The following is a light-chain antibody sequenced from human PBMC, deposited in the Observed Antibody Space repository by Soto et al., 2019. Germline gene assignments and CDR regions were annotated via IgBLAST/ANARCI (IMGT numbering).Light chain of an antibody. J-gene: IGKJ5*01. CDR3: MQATQLRT. Sequence: EIVLTQSPGTLSLSPGERATLSCRASQSVYNNYLTWYQQKPGQAPRLLIYGASSRATGIPDRFSGSGAGTDFTLHISRVEAEDVGTYFCMQATQLRTFGQGTRLEIK. CDR2: GAS. CDR1: QSVYNNY. V-gene: IGKV3-20*01.